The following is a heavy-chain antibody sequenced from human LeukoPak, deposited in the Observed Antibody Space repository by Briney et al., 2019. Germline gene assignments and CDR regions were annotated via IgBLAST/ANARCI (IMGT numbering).Heavy chain of an antibody. Sequence: SVKVSCKASGGTFSSYAISWVRQAPGQGLEWMGGIIPIFGTANYAQKFQGRVTITADKSTSTAYMELRSLRSDDTTVYYCAREMAVAGSGVIDSWGQGTLVTVSS. CDR2: IIPIFGTA. J-gene: IGHJ5*01. CDR1: GGTFSSYA. CDR3: AREMAVAGSGVIDS. V-gene: IGHV1-69*06. D-gene: IGHD6-19*01.